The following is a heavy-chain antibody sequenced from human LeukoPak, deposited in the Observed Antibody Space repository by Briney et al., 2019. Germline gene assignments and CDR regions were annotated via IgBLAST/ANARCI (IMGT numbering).Heavy chain of an antibody. V-gene: IGHV1-18*01. CDR1: GYTFTSYG. D-gene: IGHD6-13*01. J-gene: IGHJ1*01. Sequence: GASVKVSCKASGYTFTSYGISWVRQAPGQGLEWMGWISAYNGNTNYAQKLQGRVTMTTDTSTSTAYMELRSLRSDDTAVYYCARDYEKYSSSWFLSPEYFQHWGQGTLVTVSS. CDR2: ISAYNGNT. CDR3: ARDYEKYSSSWFLSPEYFQH.